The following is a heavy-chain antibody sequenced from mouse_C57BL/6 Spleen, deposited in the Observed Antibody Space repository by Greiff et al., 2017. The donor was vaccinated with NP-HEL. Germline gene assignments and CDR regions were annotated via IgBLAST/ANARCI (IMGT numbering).Heavy chain of an antibody. J-gene: IGHJ3*01. CDR3: ARWGEGWFAY. V-gene: IGHV1-18*01. CDR1: GYTFTDYN. Sequence: VQLQQSGPELVKPGASVKIPCKASGYTFTDYNMDWVKQSHGKSLEWIGDINPTNGGTIYNQKFKGKATLTVDKSSSTAYMELRSLTSEDTAVYYCARWGEGWFAYWGQGTLVTVSA. CDR2: INPTNGGT.